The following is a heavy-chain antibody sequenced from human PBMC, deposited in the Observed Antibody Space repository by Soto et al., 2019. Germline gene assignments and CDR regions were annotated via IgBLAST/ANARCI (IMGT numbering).Heavy chain of an antibody. D-gene: IGHD2-2*01. Sequence: EVQLLEAGGGLVQPGGSQRLSCAASGFTFSSYAMTWVRQAPGKGLEWVSTLSGSGGSTYYAASVKGRFTISRDKSKDTLYLEMNSLRGEDTAVYFCAKQQGQCTPCYYAMDVWGQGTAVTVSS. CDR2: LSGSGGST. J-gene: IGHJ6*02. CDR1: GFTFSSYA. CDR3: AKQQGQCTPCYYAMDV. V-gene: IGHV3-23*01.